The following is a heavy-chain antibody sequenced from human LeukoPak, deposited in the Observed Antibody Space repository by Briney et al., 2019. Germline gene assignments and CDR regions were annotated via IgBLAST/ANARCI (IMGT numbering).Heavy chain of an antibody. CDR2: SSPYNGKT. V-gene: IGHV1-18*04. Sequence: ASVKVSCKASGYTFTGHYMHWVRQAPGQGLEWMGWSSPYNGKTNYAQKLQGRVTMTTDTSTNTAYMELRSLRSDDTAVYYCARGGIDIVTVPVSNWFDPWGQGTLVTVSS. D-gene: IGHD2/OR15-2a*01. J-gene: IGHJ5*02. CDR3: ARGGIDIVTVPVSNWFDP. CDR1: GYTFTGHY.